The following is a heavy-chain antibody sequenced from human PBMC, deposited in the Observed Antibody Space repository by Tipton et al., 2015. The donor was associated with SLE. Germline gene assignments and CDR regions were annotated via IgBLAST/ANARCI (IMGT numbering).Heavy chain of an antibody. D-gene: IGHD4-11*01. J-gene: IGHJ4*02. Sequence: GSLRLSCAASGFTFSNYAMSWVRQAPGKGLEWVSVIYSGGSSKYYADSVKGRFTISRDDSKNELSLQMNSLRAEDTAVYYCAKGNPYRKLDDWGQGTLVTVSS. CDR1: GFTFSNYA. CDR3: AKGNPYRKLDD. V-gene: IGHV3-23*03. CDR2: IYSGGSSK.